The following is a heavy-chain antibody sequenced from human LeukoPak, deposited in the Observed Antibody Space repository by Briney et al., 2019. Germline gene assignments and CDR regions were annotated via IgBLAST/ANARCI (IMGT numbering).Heavy chain of an antibody. CDR3: AKGYYGDYDGHAFDI. D-gene: IGHD4-17*01. V-gene: IGHV3-9*01. J-gene: IGHJ3*02. Sequence: GRSLRLSCAASGFTFSSYGMHWVRQAPGKGLEWVSGISWNSGSIGYADSVKGRFTISRDNAKNSLYLQMNSLRAEDTALYYCAKGYYGDYDGHAFDIWGQGTMVTVSS. CDR2: ISWNSGSI. CDR1: GFTFSSYG.